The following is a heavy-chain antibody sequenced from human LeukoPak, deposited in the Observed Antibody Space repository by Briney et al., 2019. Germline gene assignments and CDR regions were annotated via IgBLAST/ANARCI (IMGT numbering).Heavy chain of an antibody. CDR3: TKATIGTLITPGRLDN. CDR2: ISGSGGST. Sequence: GGSLRLSCAASGFTFYNYALNWVRQAPGKGLEWVSGISGSGGSTNYADSVKGRFTISRDNSGSTLYLQMNTLAGEDTAVYYCTKATIGTLITPGRLDNWGQGTLVTVSS. J-gene: IGHJ4*02. CDR1: GFTFYNYA. V-gene: IGHV3-23*01. D-gene: IGHD4-23*01.